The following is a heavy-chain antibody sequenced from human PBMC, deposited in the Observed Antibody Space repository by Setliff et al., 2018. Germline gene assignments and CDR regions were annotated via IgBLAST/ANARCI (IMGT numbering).Heavy chain of an antibody. V-gene: IGHV3-21*01. J-gene: IGHJ4*02. CDR2: ISDTSAFI. CDR1: GLTLTPYT. D-gene: IGHD3-3*01. CDR3: AKVGIFGGCYLDL. Sequence: PGGSLRLSCAASGLTLTPYTMTWVRQAPGKGPEWVSSISDTSAFIFYADSVKGRFTISRDNSKNSLYLQMSSLGADETAVYYFAKVGIFGGCYLDLWGLGTLVTVSS.